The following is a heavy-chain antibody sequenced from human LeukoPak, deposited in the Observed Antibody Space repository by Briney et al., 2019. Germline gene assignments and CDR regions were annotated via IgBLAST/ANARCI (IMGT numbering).Heavy chain of an antibody. D-gene: IGHD1-1*01. J-gene: IGHJ4*02. Sequence: ASVKVSCKTSGYTFTSYGISWVRQAPGQGLEWMGWISTYDGNTNYAEKFQGRVTMTTDSSTSTAFMELRSLTSDDTAVYWCARESNWAYYFDYWGQGTLVTVSS. CDR3: ARESNWAYYFDY. CDR1: GYTFTSYG. CDR2: ISTYDGNT. V-gene: IGHV1-18*01.